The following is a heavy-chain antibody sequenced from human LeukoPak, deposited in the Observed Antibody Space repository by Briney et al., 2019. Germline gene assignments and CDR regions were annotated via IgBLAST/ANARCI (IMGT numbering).Heavy chain of an antibody. Sequence: SETLSLTCTVSGGSLSSGDYYWSWIRQPPGKGLEWIGYIYYSGSTYYNPSLKSRVTISVGTSKNQFSLKLSSVTAADTAVYYCARQQGVWGSYRYTDYWGQGTLVTVSS. CDR3: ARQQGVWGSYRYTDY. CDR2: IYYSGST. V-gene: IGHV4-30-4*01. J-gene: IGHJ4*02. D-gene: IGHD3-16*02. CDR1: GGSLSSGDYY.